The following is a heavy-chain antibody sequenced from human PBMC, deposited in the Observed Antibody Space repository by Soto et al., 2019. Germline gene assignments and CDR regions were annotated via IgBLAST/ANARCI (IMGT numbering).Heavy chain of an antibody. J-gene: IGHJ4*02. Sequence: GGSLRLSXAASGFTFSSYXMXXXXQAPGKGLEWVSGICGSGVSTYYGDSVKGRFTISRDNSKTTLYLQMNSLRAEDXAVYXCAKEPYSSGWYYFDYWGQGTLVTVSS. CDR3: AKEPYSSGWYYFDY. CDR1: GFTFSSYX. CDR2: ICGSGVST. V-gene: IGHV3-23*01. D-gene: IGHD6-19*01.